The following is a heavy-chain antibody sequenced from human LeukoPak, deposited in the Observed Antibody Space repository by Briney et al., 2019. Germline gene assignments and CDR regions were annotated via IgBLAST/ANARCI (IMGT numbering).Heavy chain of an antibody. CDR1: GFTFSSYS. Sequence: GGSLRLSCAASGFTFSSYSMNWVRQAPGKGLEWVSSISSSSSYIYYADSVKGRFTISRDNAKNSLYLQMNSLRAEDTAVYYCARDSNWNDVIYYYYGIGVWGQGTTVTVSS. V-gene: IGHV3-21*01. J-gene: IGHJ6*01. CDR2: ISSSSSYI. CDR3: ARDSNWNDVIYYYYGIGV. D-gene: IGHD1-1*01.